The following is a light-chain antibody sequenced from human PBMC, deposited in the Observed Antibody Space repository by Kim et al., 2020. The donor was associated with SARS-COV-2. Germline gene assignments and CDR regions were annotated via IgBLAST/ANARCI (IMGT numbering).Light chain of an antibody. J-gene: IGKJ2*01. CDR3: QHYYSTPYI. CDR1: QSILYSSNNKNY. V-gene: IGKV4-1*01. Sequence: DIVMTQSPDSLAVSLGERATINCKSSQSILYSSNNKNYLAWYQQKPGQPPKLLFYWASTRESGVPDRFSGSGSGTDFTLTISSLQAEDVAVYYCQHYYSTPYIFGQGTKLEI. CDR2: WAS.